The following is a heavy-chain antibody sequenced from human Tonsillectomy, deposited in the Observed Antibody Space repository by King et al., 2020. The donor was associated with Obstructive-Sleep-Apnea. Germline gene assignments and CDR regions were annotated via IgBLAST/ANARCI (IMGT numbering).Heavy chain of an antibody. CDR1: GFTFDDYA. J-gene: IGHJ3*02. D-gene: IGHD4-23*01. CDR2: ISWNSGTI. V-gene: IGHV3-9*01. CDR3: AKDVGSSVVSSSDAFHI. Sequence: VQLVESGGGLVQPGRSLRLSCAASGFTFDDYAMHWVRQVPGKGLEWVSGISWNSGTIGYADSVKGRFTISRDNAKNSLFLQMNSLRAGDTALYHFAKDVGSSVVSSSDAFHIWGQGTMVTVSS.